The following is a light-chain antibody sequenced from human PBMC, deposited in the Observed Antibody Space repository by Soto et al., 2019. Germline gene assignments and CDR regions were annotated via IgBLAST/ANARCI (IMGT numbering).Light chain of an antibody. CDR3: QQYGSSGT. CDR1: QSINSD. V-gene: IGKV3-20*01. J-gene: IGKJ1*01. CDR2: GAS. Sequence: VMTQSPATLSVSPGETTRLSCRASQSINSDVAWYQQKVGQTPRILIHGASTRATGIPDRFSGSGSGTDFTLTISRLEPEDFAVYYCQQYGSSGTLGQGTKVDI.